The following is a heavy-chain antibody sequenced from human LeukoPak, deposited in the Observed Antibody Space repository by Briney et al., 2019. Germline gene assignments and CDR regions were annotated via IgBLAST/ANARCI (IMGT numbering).Heavy chain of an antibody. D-gene: IGHD6-6*01. Sequence: SETLSLTCTVSGGSISGSSYFWGWIRQPPGKGLEWIGSIYYSGSTYYNPSLKSRVTISVDTSKNQFSLKLSSVTAADTAVYYCARWGYSSSYNWFDPWGQGTLVTVSS. CDR3: ARWGYSSSYNWFDP. J-gene: IGHJ5*02. V-gene: IGHV4-39*07. CDR2: IYYSGST. CDR1: GGSISGSSYF.